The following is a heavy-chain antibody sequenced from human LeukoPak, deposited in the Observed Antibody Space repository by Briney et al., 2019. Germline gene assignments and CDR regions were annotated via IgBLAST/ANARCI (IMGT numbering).Heavy chain of an antibody. D-gene: IGHD5-24*01. CDR3: ARDFRRDGYNYFDY. CDR1: GGSISSSSYY. CDR2: IYYSGST. V-gene: IGHV4-39*07. J-gene: IGHJ4*02. Sequence: SETLSLTCTVSGGSISSSSYYWGWIRQPPGKGLEWIGSIYYSGSTYYNPSPKSRVTISVDTSKNQFSLKLSSVTAADTAVYYCARDFRRDGYNYFDYWGQGTLVTVSS.